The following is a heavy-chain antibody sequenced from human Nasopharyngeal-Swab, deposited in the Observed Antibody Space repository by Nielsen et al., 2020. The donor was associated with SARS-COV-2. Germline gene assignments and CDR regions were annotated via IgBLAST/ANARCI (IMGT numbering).Heavy chain of an antibody. V-gene: IGHV3-48*03. CDR2: IGGGGSPI. CDR3: VRASRAWS. Sequence: GGSWRPSGPPFGSTSGNNELTWASKAQGKGWGWVSYIGGGGSPIYYADSVKGRFTISRDNAEKSLYLQMSSLRAEDTAVYYCVRASRAWSWGQGTLLTVSS. CDR1: GSTSGNNE. J-gene: IGHJ5*02. D-gene: IGHD2-8*02.